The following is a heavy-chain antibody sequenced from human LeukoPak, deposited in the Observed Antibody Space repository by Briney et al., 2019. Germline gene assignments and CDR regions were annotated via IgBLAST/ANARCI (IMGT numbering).Heavy chain of an antibody. D-gene: IGHD3-16*02. CDR2: ISSSSSYT. J-gene: IGHJ4*02. V-gene: IGHV3-11*06. Sequence: PGGSLTLSCAASGFTFSDYCMSWIRQAPGKGLEWVSYISSSSSYTNYADSVKGRFTISRDNAKNSLYLQMNSLRAEDTAVYYCARDLTFGGVIVTGYFDYWGQGTLVTVSS. CDR3: ARDLTFGGVIVTGYFDY. CDR1: GFTFSDYC.